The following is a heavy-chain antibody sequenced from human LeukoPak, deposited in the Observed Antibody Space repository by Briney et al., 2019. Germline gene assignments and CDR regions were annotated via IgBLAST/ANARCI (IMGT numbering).Heavy chain of an antibody. J-gene: IGHJ4*02. CDR2: IRYDGSNK. V-gene: IGHV3-30*02. CDR1: GFIFSTHG. D-gene: IGHD6-13*01. CDR3: ARYSSNWSSFDY. Sequence: EGSLRLSCAASGFIFSTHGMHWVRQAPGKGLEWLAFIRYDGSNKYYADSVKGRFTISRDNSKNTLYLQMNSLRAEDTAVYCCARYSSNWSSFDYWGQGTLVTVSS.